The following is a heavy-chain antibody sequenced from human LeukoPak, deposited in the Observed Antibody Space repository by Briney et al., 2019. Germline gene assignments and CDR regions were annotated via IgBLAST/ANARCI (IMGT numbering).Heavy chain of an antibody. J-gene: IGHJ3*02. D-gene: IGHD6-19*01. Sequence: PGGSLRLSCAASGFTFSSYAMHWVRQAPGKGLERVAVISYDGSNKYYADSVKGRFTISRDNSKNTLYLQMNSLRAEDTAVYYCARVGIAVAGSDAFDIWGQGTMVTVSS. V-gene: IGHV3-30-3*01. CDR1: GFTFSSYA. CDR3: ARVGIAVAGSDAFDI. CDR2: ISYDGSNK.